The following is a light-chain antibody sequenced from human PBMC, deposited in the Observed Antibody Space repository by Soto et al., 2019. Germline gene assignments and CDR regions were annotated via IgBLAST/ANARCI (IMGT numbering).Light chain of an antibody. CDR1: GSDISAYNY. V-gene: IGLV2-14*01. CDR2: EVG. CDR3: SSYTSNNFYV. Sequence: QSALTQPASVSGSPGQSITISCTGTGSDISAYNYVSWYQQHPGKATKLMIYEVGDRPSGLSNRFSGSKSGNTASLTISRLQAEDEADYYCSSYTSNNFYVFGTGTKVTVL. J-gene: IGLJ1*01.